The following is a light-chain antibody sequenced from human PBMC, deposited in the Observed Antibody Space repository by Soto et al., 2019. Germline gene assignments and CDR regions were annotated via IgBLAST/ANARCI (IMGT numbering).Light chain of an antibody. CDR1: QSVSSSY. Sequence: EIVLTQSPGTLSLSPGERATLSCRASQSVSSSYLAWYPQKPGQAPRLLIYGASSRATGIPDRFSGSGSGTDFTLTISRLEPEDFAVYYCQQYGSSPCTFGPGTKVDIQ. CDR2: GAS. CDR3: QQYGSSPCT. J-gene: IGKJ3*01. V-gene: IGKV3-20*01.